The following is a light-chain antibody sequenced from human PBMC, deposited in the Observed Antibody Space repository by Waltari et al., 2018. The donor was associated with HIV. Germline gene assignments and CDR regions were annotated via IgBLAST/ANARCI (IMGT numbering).Light chain of an antibody. Sequence: QSVLTHPPSVSGAPGQRVTISCTGSSSNIGAGYDVHWYQQLPGTAPKLLIYGNSNRPSGVPDRFSGSKSGTSASLAITGLQAEDEADYYCQSYDSSLSRGVFGGGTKLTVL. CDR1: SSNIGAGYD. J-gene: IGLJ2*01. CDR2: GNS. V-gene: IGLV1-40*01. CDR3: QSYDSSLSRGV.